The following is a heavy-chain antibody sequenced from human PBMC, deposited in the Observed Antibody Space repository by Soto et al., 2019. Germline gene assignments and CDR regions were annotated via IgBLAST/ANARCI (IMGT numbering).Heavy chain of an antibody. CDR2: ISPSAGTT. Sequence: QVQLVQSGAEVTKPGASVKVSCKASGYTFTSYYIHWVRQAPGQGLEWVGLISPSAGTTTYAPKFQGRVTMTSDTSTSTVYRELNSLRSEDTAVYFCARDAQIGHGYSVYHTYWGQGTLVTVSS. V-gene: IGHV1-46*01. CDR1: GYTFTSYY. J-gene: IGHJ4*02. CDR3: ARDAQIGHGYSVYHTY. D-gene: IGHD5-12*01.